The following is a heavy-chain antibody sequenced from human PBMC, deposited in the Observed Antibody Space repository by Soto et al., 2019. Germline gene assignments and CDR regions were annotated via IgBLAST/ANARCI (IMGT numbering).Heavy chain of an antibody. CDR2: MSAYNGNT. V-gene: IGHV1-18*01. CDR1: GYTFTSYG. CDR3: ARPQTDFWSGKFAFDI. D-gene: IGHD3-3*01. J-gene: IGHJ3*02. Sequence: GASVKVSCKASGYTFTSYGISWVRQAPGQGLEWMGWMSAYNGNTDYAQKFQGRVTMTRNTSTSTAYMELSSLRSEDTAVYYCARPQTDFWSGKFAFDIWGQGTMVTVS.